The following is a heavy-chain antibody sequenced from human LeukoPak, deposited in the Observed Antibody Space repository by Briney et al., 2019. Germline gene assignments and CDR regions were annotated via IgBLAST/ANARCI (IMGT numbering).Heavy chain of an antibody. J-gene: IGHJ3*02. CDR2: IWYDGSNK. V-gene: IGHV3-33*01. CDR3: ARGGLRSSGWYAAFDI. Sequence: GGSLRLSCAASGFTFSSYGMHWVRQAPGKGLEWVAVIWYDGSNKYYADSVKGRFTISRDNSKNTLYLQMNSLRAEDTAVYYCARGGLRSSGWYAAFDIWGQGTMVTVSS. CDR1: GFTFSSYG. D-gene: IGHD6-19*01.